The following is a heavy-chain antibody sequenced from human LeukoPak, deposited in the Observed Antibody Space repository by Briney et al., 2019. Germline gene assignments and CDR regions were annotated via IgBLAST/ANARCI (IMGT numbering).Heavy chain of an antibody. Sequence: SETLALTCTVSGGSISSDTYYWGWIRQPPGKGLEWIGSVYYSGSTYYNPSLKSRVTISVDTSKNQLSLKVTSVTAADTAVYYCARHPRDGATTYFDYWGQGTLVTVSS. CDR1: GGSISSDTYY. J-gene: IGHJ4*02. V-gene: IGHV4-39*01. D-gene: IGHD5-24*01. CDR3: ARHPRDGATTYFDY. CDR2: VYYSGST.